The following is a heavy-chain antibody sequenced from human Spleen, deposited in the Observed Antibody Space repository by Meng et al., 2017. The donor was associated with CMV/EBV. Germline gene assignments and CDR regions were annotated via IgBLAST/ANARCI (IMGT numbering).Heavy chain of an antibody. CDR1: GFPFRSYA. Sequence: CAASGFPFRSYAMRWVRQAPGKGLEWVSAISGSGGSTYYADSVKGRFTISRDNSKSTVYLQMNSLRAEDTAVYYCAKELVVPSAIFDYWGQGTLVTVSS. D-gene: IGHD2-2*01. J-gene: IGHJ4*02. CDR2: ISGSGGST. CDR3: AKELVVPSAIFDY. V-gene: IGHV3-23*01.